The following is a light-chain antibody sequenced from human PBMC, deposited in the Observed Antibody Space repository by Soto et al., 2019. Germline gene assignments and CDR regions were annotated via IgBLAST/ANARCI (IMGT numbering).Light chain of an antibody. CDR1: QSISKN. Sequence: DIQMTQSPASLSASVGDRVTITCRASQSISKNLNWYQHRLGKAPQVLIYSASDSQIGVPSRFSASGSGTDFTLIISGLQPEDFATYYCQQSYSSPYTFGQGTKQEIQ. V-gene: IGKV1-39*01. J-gene: IGKJ2*01. CDR2: SAS. CDR3: QQSYSSPYT.